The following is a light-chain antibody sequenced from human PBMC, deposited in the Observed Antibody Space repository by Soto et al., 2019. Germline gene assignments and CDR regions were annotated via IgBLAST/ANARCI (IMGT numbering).Light chain of an antibody. V-gene: IGLV2-8*01. CDR3: ASYTGSGIL. CDR1: SSDIGGYNF. CDR2: DVT. Sequence: QSALTQPPSASGSPGQSVTISCTGTSSDIGGYNFVSWYQQHPGKAPKLIIYDVTKRPSGVPSRLSGSKSGSTASLTVSGLQAEDEADYYCASYTGSGILSGGGTKLTVL. J-gene: IGLJ2*01.